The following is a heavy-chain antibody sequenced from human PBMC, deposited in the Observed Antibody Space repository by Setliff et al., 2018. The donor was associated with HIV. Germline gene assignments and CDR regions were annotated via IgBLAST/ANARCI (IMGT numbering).Heavy chain of an antibody. CDR3: ARHVDGGLWNANYYYGLDV. V-gene: IGHV4-39*01. J-gene: IGHJ6*02. Sequence: SETLSLTCSVSGGSVSDSNVYWNWIRQSPGKGLEWIGNIYYAGSAYYNPSLKSRVTILIDTSTNQFSLKLSSVTAPDTAVYYCARHVDGGLWNANYYYGLDVWGQGTAVTVSS. CDR2: IYYAGSA. D-gene: IGHD2-8*01. CDR1: GGSVSDSNVY.